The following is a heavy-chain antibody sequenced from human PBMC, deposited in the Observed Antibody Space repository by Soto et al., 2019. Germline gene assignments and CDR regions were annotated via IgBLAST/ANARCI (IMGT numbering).Heavy chain of an antibody. CDR1: GYSFTSYW. D-gene: IGHD3-22*01. CDR3: ARWGPSDYYDSSGYYYGMDV. Sequence: PGESLKISCKGSGYSFTSYWIGWVRQMPGKGLEWMGIIYPGDSDTRYSPSFQGQVTISADKSISTAYLQWSSLKASDTAMYYCARWGPSDYYDSSGYYYGMDVWGQGTTVTVSS. J-gene: IGHJ6*02. V-gene: IGHV5-51*01. CDR2: IYPGDSDT.